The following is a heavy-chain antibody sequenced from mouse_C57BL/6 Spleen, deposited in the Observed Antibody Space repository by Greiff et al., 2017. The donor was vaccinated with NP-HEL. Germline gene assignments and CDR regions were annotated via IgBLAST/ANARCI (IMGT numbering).Heavy chain of an antibody. V-gene: IGHV1-76*01. J-gene: IGHJ2*01. D-gene: IGHD2-4*01. CDR2: IYPGSGNT. CDR1: GYTFTDYY. Sequence: VQLQQSGAELVRPGASVKLSCKASGYTFTDYYINWVKQRPGQGLEWIARIYPGSGNTYYNEKFKGKATLTAEKSSSTAYMQLSSLTSEDSSVYFCARSGYYDYDDYWGKGTTLTVSS. CDR3: ARSGYYDYDDY.